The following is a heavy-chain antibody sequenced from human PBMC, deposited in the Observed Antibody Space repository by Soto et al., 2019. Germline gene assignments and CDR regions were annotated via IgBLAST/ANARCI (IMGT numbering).Heavy chain of an antibody. D-gene: IGHD4-17*01. Sequence: QVQLVESGGGVLQPGRSLRLSCAASGFTFSSYGMHWVRQAPGKGLEWVAVIWYDGSNKYYADSVKGRSTISRDNSKNTLYLQMNSLRAEDTAVYYCAGDSGVDYGDCERVPYYYYGMDVWGQGTTVTVSS. CDR2: IWYDGSNK. J-gene: IGHJ6*02. CDR1: GFTFSSYG. CDR3: AGDSGVDYGDCERVPYYYYGMDV. V-gene: IGHV3-33*01.